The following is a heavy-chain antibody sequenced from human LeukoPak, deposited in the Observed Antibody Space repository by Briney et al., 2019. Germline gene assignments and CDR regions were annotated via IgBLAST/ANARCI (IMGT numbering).Heavy chain of an antibody. V-gene: IGHV4-31*03. J-gene: IGHJ5*02. Sequence: SGTLCLTCTVSGFSMRDGGYFWTWVRQLPRKGLEWIVYVWYSGNTFYNPSLKSRSTISIDRSKNQCSLTLTSATPADTAVYYCAREGGPYSGTYSLDPWGQGILVSVSS. D-gene: IGHD1-26*01. CDR2: VWYSGNT. CDR3: AREGGPYSGTYSLDP. CDR1: GFSMRDGGYF.